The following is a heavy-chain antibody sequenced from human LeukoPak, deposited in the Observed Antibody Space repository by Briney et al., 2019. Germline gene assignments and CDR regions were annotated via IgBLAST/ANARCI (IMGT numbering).Heavy chain of an antibody. CDR3: ASYYDILTGYQDY. Sequence: SETLSLTCTVSGGSISSSSYYWGWIRQPPGKGLEWIGSIYYSGSTYYNPSLKSRVTISVDTSKNQFSLKLSSVTAADTAVYYCASYYDILTGYQDYWGQGTLVTVSS. CDR1: GGSISSSSYY. D-gene: IGHD3-9*01. CDR2: IYYSGST. J-gene: IGHJ4*02. V-gene: IGHV4-39*07.